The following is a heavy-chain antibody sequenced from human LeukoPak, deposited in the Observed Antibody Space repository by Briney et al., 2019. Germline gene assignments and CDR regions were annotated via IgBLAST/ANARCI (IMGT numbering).Heavy chain of an antibody. CDR1: GLTVSSNY. CDR2: IYSGGST. D-gene: IGHD6-6*01. CDR3: ARERVENQQLVGGNY. V-gene: IGHV3-66*01. J-gene: IGHJ4*02. Sequence: GGSLRLSCAASGLTVSSNYMSWVRQAPGKGLEWVSVIYSGGSTYYEDSAKGRFTISRDNSKNTLYLQMNSLRAEDTAVYYCARERVENQQLVGGNYWGQGTLVTVSS.